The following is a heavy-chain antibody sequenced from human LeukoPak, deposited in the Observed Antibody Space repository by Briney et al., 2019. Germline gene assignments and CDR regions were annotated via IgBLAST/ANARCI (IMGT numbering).Heavy chain of an antibody. J-gene: IGHJ4*02. V-gene: IGHV4-39*01. D-gene: IGHD6-13*01. CDR2: IYYSGST. CDR3: ARGGRDSSSWYGRLY. Sequence: SETLSLTCTVSGGSISSSSYYWGWIRQPPGKGLEWIGSIYYSGSTYYNPSLKSRVTISVDTSKNQFSLKLSSVTAADTAVYYCARGGRDSSSWYGRLYWGQGTLVTVSS. CDR1: GGSISSSSYY.